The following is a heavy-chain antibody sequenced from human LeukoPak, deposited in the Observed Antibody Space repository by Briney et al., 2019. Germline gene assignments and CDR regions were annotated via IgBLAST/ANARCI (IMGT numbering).Heavy chain of an antibody. Sequence: SQTLSLTCTVSVGSISSGDYYWRWIRQPPGKGLEWIGYIYYSGSTYYNPSLKSRVTISVDTSKNQFSLKLSSVTAADTAVYYCARVLLVVNTDYYFDYWGQGTLVTVSS. CDR3: ARVLLVVNTDYYFDY. CDR1: VGSISSGDYY. D-gene: IGHD3-22*01. V-gene: IGHV4-30-4*01. J-gene: IGHJ4*02. CDR2: IYYSGST.